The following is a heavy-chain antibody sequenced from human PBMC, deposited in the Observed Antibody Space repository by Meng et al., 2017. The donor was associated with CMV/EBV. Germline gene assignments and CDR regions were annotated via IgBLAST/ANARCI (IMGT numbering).Heavy chain of an antibody. V-gene: IGHV1-2*02. CDR2: INPNSGGT. D-gene: IGHD2-15*01. CDR3: AKDFRELRDYSINTFDY. J-gene: IGHJ4*02. CDR1: GYTFTGYY. Sequence: ASVKVSCKASGYTFTGYYMHWVRQAPGQGLEWMGWINPNSGGTNYAQKLQGRVTMTTDTSTSTAYMELRSLRSDDTAVYYCAKDFRELRDYSINTFDYWGQGTLVTVSS.